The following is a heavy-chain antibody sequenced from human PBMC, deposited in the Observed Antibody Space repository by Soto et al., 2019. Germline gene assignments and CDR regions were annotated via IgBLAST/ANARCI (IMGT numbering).Heavy chain of an antibody. V-gene: IGHV3-23*01. Sequence: GGSLRLSCAASGFTFSSYAMSWVRQAPGKGLEWVSAISGSGGSTYYADSVKGRFTISRDNSKNTLYLQMNSLRAEDTAVYYCAGSFRIVWLYGMDVWGQGTTVTVSS. CDR2: ISGSGGST. D-gene: IGHD2-15*01. CDR3: AGSFRIVWLYGMDV. CDR1: GFTFSSYA. J-gene: IGHJ6*02.